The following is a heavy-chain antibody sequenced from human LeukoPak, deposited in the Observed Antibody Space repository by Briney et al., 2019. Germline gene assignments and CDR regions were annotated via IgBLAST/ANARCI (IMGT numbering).Heavy chain of an antibody. Sequence: GGSLRLSCTASGFTFSSYWMSWVRQAPGKGLEWVANIKQDGSEKYYVDSVKGRFTISRDNAKNSLYLQMNSLRAEDTAVYYCASQSYYYDSSGYYPTYYFDYWGQGTLVTVSS. D-gene: IGHD3-22*01. V-gene: IGHV3-7*01. CDR3: ASQSYYYDSSGYYPTYYFDY. CDR2: IKQDGSEK. J-gene: IGHJ4*02. CDR1: GFTFSSYW.